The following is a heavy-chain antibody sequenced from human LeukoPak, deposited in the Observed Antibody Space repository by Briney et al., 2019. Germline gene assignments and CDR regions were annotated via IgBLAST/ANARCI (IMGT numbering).Heavy chain of an antibody. CDR3: ARHYYGSGYYYYYYMDV. CDR2: IYYSGST. V-gene: IGHV4-59*05. J-gene: IGHJ6*03. Sequence: SETLSLTCTVSGGSISSYYWSWIRQPPGKGLEWIGSIYYSGSTYYNPSLKSRVTISVETSKNQFSLNLSSVTAADTAVYYCARHYYGSGYYYYYYMDVWGKGTTVTISS. D-gene: IGHD3-10*01. CDR1: GGSISSYY.